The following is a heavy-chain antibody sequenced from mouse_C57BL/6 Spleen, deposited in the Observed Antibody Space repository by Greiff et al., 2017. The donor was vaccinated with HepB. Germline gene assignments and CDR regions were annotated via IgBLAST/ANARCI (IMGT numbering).Heavy chain of an antibody. V-gene: IGHV14-1*01. D-gene: IGHD2-4*01. CDR1: GFNIKDYY. Sequence: VQLQQSGAELVRPGASVKLSCTASGFNIKDYYMHWVKQRPEQGLEWIGRIDPEDGDTEYAPKFQGKATMTADTSSNTAYLQLSSLTSEDTAVYYCTTDYDYDLYAMDYWGQGTSVTVSS. CDR3: TTDYDYDLYAMDY. CDR2: IDPEDGDT. J-gene: IGHJ4*01.